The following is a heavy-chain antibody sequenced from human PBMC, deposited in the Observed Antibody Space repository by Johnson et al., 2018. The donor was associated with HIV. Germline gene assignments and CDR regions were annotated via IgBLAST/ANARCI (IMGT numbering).Heavy chain of an antibody. D-gene: IGHD1-26*01. CDR3: AKDEALGWELDPDAFDI. Sequence: VQLVESGGGVVQPGRSLRLSCAASGFTFSSYAMHWVRQAPGKGLEWVAVISYDGSNKYYADSVKGRFTISRDNSKNTLYLQMNSLRAEDTAVYYCAKDEALGWELDPDAFDIGGQGTMVTVSS. V-gene: IGHV3-30*04. CDR1: GFTFSSYA. J-gene: IGHJ3*02. CDR2: ISYDGSNK.